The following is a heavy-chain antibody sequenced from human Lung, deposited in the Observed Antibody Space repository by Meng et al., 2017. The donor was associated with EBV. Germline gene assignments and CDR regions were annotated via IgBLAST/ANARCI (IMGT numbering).Heavy chain of an antibody. CDR3: AHIIAARPFDY. D-gene: IGHD6-6*01. CDR2: IYWDDDK. CDR1: GFPLITPGVG. J-gene: IGHJ4*02. Sequence: KQSGPTLVKPTQTLSLHCHFSGFPLITPGVGVGWSRQPPGKALEWLALIYWDDDKRYSPSLKSRLTITKDTSKNQVVLTMTNMDPVDAATYYCAHIIAARPFDYWGQGTLVTVSS. V-gene: IGHV2-5*02.